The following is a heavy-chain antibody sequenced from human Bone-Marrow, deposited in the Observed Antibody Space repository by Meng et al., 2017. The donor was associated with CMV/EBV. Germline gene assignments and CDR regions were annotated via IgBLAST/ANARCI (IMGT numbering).Heavy chain of an antibody. V-gene: IGHV1-18*01. Sequence: ASVKVSCKASGYTFTSYGISWVRQAPGQGLEWMGWISPYSGNTRYAQKLQGRVTMTTDTSTSTAYMELRSLRSDDTAVYYCARDSYTSSWYEYWALGALVTVSS. D-gene: IGHD6-13*01. CDR2: ISPYSGNT. CDR3: ARDSYTSSWYEY. J-gene: IGHJ4*02. CDR1: GYTFTSYG.